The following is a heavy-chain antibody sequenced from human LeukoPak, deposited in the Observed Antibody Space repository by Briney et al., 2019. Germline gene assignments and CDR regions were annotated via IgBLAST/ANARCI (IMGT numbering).Heavy chain of an antibody. V-gene: IGHV3-30*03. CDR1: GSTFSNYA. D-gene: IGHD6-13*01. CDR2: ISYDGSNK. J-gene: IGHJ6*04. Sequence: GASLRLSCAASGSTFSNYALSWVRQAPGKGLEWVAVISYDGSNKYYADSVKGRFTISRDNSKNTLYLQMNSLRAEDTAVYYCARGPGSSSYRGYYYGMDVWGKGTTVTVSS. CDR3: ARGPGSSSYRGYYYGMDV.